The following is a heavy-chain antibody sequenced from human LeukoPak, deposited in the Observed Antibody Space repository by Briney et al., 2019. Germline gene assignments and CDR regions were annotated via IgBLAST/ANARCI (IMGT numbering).Heavy chain of an antibody. CDR3: AKVWDDSSGYLQYYFDY. CDR1: GFTFSSYG. Sequence: GGSLRLSCAASGFTFSSYGMHWVRQAPGKGLEWVAFIQYDGSNKYYADSVKGRFTISRDNSKNTLYLQMNSLRAEDTAVYYCAKVWDDSSGYLQYYFDYWGQGTLVTVSS. V-gene: IGHV3-30*02. D-gene: IGHD3-22*01. CDR2: IQYDGSNK. J-gene: IGHJ4*02.